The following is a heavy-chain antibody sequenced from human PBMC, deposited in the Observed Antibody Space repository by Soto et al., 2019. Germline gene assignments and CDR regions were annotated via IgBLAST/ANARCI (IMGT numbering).Heavy chain of an antibody. CDR3: ATLDFGSDFDY. J-gene: IGHJ4*02. CDR1: GFTFSTYG. D-gene: IGHD3-16*01. V-gene: IGHV3-30*03. CDR2: MSYDGSNK. Sequence: LRLSCVASGFTFSTYGMHWVRQAPGKGLEWVAVMSYDGSNKYCADSVKGRFTISRDNSKNTLYLQMNSLRAEDTAVYYCATLDFGSDFDYWGQGTLVTVSS.